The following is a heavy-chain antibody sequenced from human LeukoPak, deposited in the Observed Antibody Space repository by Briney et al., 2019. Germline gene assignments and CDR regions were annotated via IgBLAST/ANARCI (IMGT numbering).Heavy chain of an antibody. V-gene: IGHV1-18*01. J-gene: IGHJ5*02. CDR3: ARVFAPINGYGSGSYSFLGSLDP. Sequence: ASVKVSCKASGYTFTSFGINWVRQAPGQGLEWMGWIRTYNGNTNYAQKFQGRVTMTTDTSTSTASMELRSLRSDDTAVYYCARVFAPINGYGSGSYSFLGSLDPWGQGTLVTVSS. CDR2: IRTYNGNT. D-gene: IGHD3-10*01. CDR1: GYTFTSFG.